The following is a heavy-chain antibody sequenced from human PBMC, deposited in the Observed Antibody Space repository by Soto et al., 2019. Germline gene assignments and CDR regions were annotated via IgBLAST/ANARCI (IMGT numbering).Heavy chain of an antibody. J-gene: IGHJ4*02. CDR3: ARDSSGGYYAARDGY. Sequence: QVQLVESGGGVVQPGRSLRLSCAASGFTFSSYGMHWVRQAPGKGLEWVAVIWYDGSNKYYADSVKGRFTISRDNSKNTLYLQMNSLRAEDTAVYYCARDSSGGYYAARDGYWGQGTLVTVSS. CDR2: IWYDGSNK. CDR1: GFTFSSYG. V-gene: IGHV3-33*01. D-gene: IGHD3-22*01.